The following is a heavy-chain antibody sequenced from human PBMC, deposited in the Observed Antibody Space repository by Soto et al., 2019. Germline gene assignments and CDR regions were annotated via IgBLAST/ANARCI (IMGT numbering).Heavy chain of an antibody. V-gene: IGHV3-23*01. CDR3: AKDSPPYQLELYFDY. J-gene: IGHJ4*02. CDR2: ISGSGGST. Sequence: PGGSLRLSCAASGFTFSNYAISWVRQAPGKGLEWVSAISGSGGSTYYADSVKGRFTISRDNSKNTLYLQMNSLRAEDTAVYYCAKDSPPYQLELYFDYWGQGTLVTVSS. D-gene: IGHD1-1*01. CDR1: GFTFSNYA.